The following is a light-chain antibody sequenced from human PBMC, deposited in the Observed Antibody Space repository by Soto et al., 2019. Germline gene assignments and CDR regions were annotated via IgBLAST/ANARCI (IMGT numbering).Light chain of an antibody. CDR2: GVT. Sequence: SLLTQPTSVSGSPGQSITISCTGNHNDIGTYDYVSWYQQHPGRAPRLLIYGVTTRPSGISDRFSASKSGLTASLTISGLQPEDEADYSCSSFTPDRIYVFGPGTKVTVL. CDR1: HNDIGTYDY. J-gene: IGLJ1*01. CDR3: SSFTPDRIYV. V-gene: IGLV2-14*03.